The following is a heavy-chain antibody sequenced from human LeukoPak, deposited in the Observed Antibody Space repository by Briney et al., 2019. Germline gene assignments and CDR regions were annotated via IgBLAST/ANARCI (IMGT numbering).Heavy chain of an antibody. D-gene: IGHD5-24*01. CDR1: GGTFSSYA. V-gene: IGHV1-69*13. CDR2: IIPIFGTA. Sequence: ASVKVSCKASGGTFSSYAISWVRQAPGQGLEWMGGIIPIFGTANYAQKFQGRVTITADESTSTVYMELSSLRSEDTAVYYCARDNSMADNAWWFDPWGQGTLVTVSS. J-gene: IGHJ5*02. CDR3: ARDNSMADNAWWFDP.